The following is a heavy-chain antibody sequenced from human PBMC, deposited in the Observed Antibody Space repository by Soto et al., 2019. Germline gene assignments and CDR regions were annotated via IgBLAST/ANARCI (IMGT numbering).Heavy chain of an antibody. Sequence: ASVKVSCKASGGTFSSYTISWVRQAPGQGLEWMGRIIPILGIANYAQKFQGRVTITADKSTSTAYMELSSLRSEDTAVYYCASSYSGYDLVVYFDYWGQGTLVTVSS. CDR3: ASSYSGYDLVVYFDY. CDR1: GGTFSSYT. D-gene: IGHD5-12*01. J-gene: IGHJ4*02. V-gene: IGHV1-69*02. CDR2: IIPILGIA.